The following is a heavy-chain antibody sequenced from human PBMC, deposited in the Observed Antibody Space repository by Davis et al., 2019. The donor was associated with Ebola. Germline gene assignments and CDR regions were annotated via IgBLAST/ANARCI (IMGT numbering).Heavy chain of an antibody. V-gene: IGHV3-7*01. CDR1: GFTFSSYW. CDR3: ARDWGEWLLYVYYYYGMDV. Sequence: GGSLRLSCAASGFTFSSYWMHWVRQAPGKGLEWVANIKQDGSEKYYVDSVKGRFTISRDNAKNSLYLQMNSLRAEDTAVYYCARDWGEWLLYVYYYYGMDVWGKGTTVTVSS. J-gene: IGHJ6*04. CDR2: IKQDGSEK. D-gene: IGHD3-3*01.